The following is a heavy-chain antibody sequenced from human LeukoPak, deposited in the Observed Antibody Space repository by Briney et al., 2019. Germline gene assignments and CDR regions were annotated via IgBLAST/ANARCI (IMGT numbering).Heavy chain of an antibody. CDR3: ARVTPLSVSYYYYYMDV. Sequence: SETLSLTCTVSGYSIGSGYYWGWIRQPPGKGLEWIASIYHSGSTYYNPSLKSRVTISVDTSTNQFSLKLSSVTAADTAVYYCARVTPLSVSYYYYYMDVWGKGTTVTVSS. J-gene: IGHJ6*03. CDR2: IYHSGST. D-gene: IGHD4-23*01. CDR1: GYSIGSGYY. V-gene: IGHV4-38-2*02.